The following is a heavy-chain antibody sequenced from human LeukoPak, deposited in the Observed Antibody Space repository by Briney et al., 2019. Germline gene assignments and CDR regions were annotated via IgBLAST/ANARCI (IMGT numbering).Heavy chain of an antibody. V-gene: IGHV3-23*01. Sequence: GGSLRLSCAASGFTFSSYAMSWLRQAPGKGLGWVSAISGSGGSTYYADSVKGRFTISRDNSKNTLYLQMNSLRAEDTAVYYCAKDLGVRGYSSAFDIWGQGTMVTVSS. CDR2: ISGSGGST. CDR1: GFTFSSYA. CDR3: AKDLGVRGYSSAFDI. D-gene: IGHD3-10*01. J-gene: IGHJ3*02.